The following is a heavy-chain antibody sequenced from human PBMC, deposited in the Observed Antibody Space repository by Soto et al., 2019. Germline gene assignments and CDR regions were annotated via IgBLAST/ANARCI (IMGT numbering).Heavy chain of an antibody. CDR2: TYYRSKWSS. CDR3: ARTGDYLADY. J-gene: IGHJ4*02. D-gene: IGHD7-27*01. Sequence: SQTLSLTCAISGDSVSSKSAAWHWIRQSPSRGLEWLGRTYYRSKWSSNYAVSVKSRITINPDTSKNQFSLQLGSVTPDDTAIYYSARTGDYLADYWGQGTLVSVFS. CDR1: GDSVSSKSAA. V-gene: IGHV6-1*01.